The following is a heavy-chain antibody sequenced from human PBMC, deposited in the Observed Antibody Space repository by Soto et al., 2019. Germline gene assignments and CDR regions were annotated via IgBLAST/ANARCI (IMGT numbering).Heavy chain of an antibody. CDR1: GFTFSSYA. V-gene: IGHV3-23*01. D-gene: IGHD2-15*01. Sequence: GGSLRLSCAASGFTFSSYAMSWVRQAPGKGLEWVSAISGSGGSTYYADSVKGRFTISRDNSKNTLYLQMNSLRAEDTAVYYCAKYPIVVVVAAIIDRLPPAYYFDYWGQGTLVTVSS. J-gene: IGHJ4*02. CDR3: AKYPIVVVVAAIIDRLPPAYYFDY. CDR2: ISGSGGST.